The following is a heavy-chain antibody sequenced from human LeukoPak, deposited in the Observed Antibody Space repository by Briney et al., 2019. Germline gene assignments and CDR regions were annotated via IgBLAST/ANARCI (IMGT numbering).Heavy chain of an antibody. CDR1: GFTFSSYA. V-gene: IGHV3-23*01. Sequence: GGSLRLSCAASGFTFSSYAMSWVRQAPGKGLEWVSTISGSGGSTYYADSVKGRFTISKDNSKNTLYLQMISLRAEDTAVYYCARVSYYYDSSGYPVAFDIWGQGTMVTVSS. J-gene: IGHJ3*02. CDR2: ISGSGGST. CDR3: ARVSYYYDSSGYPVAFDI. D-gene: IGHD3-22*01.